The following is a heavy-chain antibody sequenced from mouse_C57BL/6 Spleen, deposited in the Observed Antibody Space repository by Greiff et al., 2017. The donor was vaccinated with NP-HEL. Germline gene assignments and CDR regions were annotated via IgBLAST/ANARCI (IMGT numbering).Heavy chain of an antibody. V-gene: IGHV5-17*01. CDR3: ARIYGYAMDY. D-gene: IGHD1-1*01. CDR2: ISSGSSTI. J-gene: IGHJ4*01. CDR1: GFTFSDYG. Sequence: EVKLVESGGGLVKPGGSLKLSCAASGFTFSDYGMHWVRQAPEKGLEWVAYISSGSSTIYYADTVKGRFTISRDNAKNTLFLQMTSLRSEDTAMYYCARIYGYAMDYWGQGTSVTVSS.